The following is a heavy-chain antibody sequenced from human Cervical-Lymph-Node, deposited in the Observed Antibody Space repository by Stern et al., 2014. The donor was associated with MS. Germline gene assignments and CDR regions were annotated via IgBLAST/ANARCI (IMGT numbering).Heavy chain of an antibody. D-gene: IGHD2-15*01. V-gene: IGHV3-30*03. CDR2: LSNEGSKQ. J-gene: IGHJ4*02. CDR1: GFIFSSFG. Sequence: GELGQSGGGVVPPGRALRLSCGASGFIFSSFGLHFVRQAPGQGLGWVAFLSNEGSKQFYADSVKGRFTISRDNSNNTLYLQMNSLRPEDTAVYYCARDTCRGGGCYFRYWGQGILITVSS. CDR3: ARDTCRGGGCYFRY.